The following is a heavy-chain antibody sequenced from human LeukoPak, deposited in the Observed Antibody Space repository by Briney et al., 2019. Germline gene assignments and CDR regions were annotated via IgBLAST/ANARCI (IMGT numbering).Heavy chain of an antibody. J-gene: IGHJ3*02. Sequence: SLRLSCXXXGFTXXDXAMHWVRQAPGKGLEWVSGISWNSGSIDYADSVKGRFTISRDNAKNSLYLQMNSLRAEDTALYYCAKDINSSSRKGAFDIWGQGTMVTVSS. CDR1: GFTXXDXA. D-gene: IGHD6-13*01. V-gene: IGHV3-9*01. CDR3: AKDINSSSRKGAFDI. CDR2: ISWNSGSI.